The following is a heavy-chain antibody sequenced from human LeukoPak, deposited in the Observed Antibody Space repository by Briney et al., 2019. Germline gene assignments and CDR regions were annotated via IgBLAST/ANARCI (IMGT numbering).Heavy chain of an antibody. CDR2: THHSGST. V-gene: IGHV4-59*01. D-gene: IGHD3-3*01. CDR1: GGSIANYY. CDR3: ARVHRSGGGFDS. Sequence: PSETLSLTCAVSGGSIANYYWTWVRQPPGNRLEWIGYTHHSGSTNYNPFLKSRVTMAVDTSKNQFSLNLSSVTAADTAVYYCARVHRSGGGFDSWGQGTLVTVSS. J-gene: IGHJ5*01.